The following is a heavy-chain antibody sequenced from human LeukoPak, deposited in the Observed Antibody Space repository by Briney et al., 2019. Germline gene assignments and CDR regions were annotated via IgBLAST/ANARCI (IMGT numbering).Heavy chain of an antibody. V-gene: IGHV1-8*01. CDR1: SYX. CDR3: ARGGSYYGMDV. J-gene: IGHJ6*02. D-gene: IGHD1-26*01. CDR2: MNPNSGNT. Sequence: SYXINWVRQATGQGLEWMGWMNPNSGNTGYAQKFQGRVTMTRNTSISTAYMELSSLRSEDTAVYYCARGGSYYGMDVWGQGTTVTVSS.